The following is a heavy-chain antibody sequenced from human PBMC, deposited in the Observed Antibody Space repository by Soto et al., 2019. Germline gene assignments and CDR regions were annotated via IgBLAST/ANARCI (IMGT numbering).Heavy chain of an antibody. D-gene: IGHD2-8*01. CDR3: ARSSIVPRLLMYPFDY. CDR2: IYYDGNT. CDR1: GGSITSNSHH. J-gene: IGHJ4*02. Sequence: PSETLSLTCIVSGGSITSNSHHWGWIRQPPGKGLESIGNIYYDGNTYYNPSLKSRVTISLDTSKNQFSLRLNSVTAADTAVYYCARSSIVPRLLMYPFDYWGQGTLVTV. V-gene: IGHV4-39*01.